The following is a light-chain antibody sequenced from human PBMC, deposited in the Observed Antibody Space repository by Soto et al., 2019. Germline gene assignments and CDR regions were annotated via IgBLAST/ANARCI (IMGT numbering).Light chain of an antibody. Sequence: QSVLTQPPSVSGAPGQRVTISCTGSSSNIGAGYDVHWYQQFPGTAPKLLIYGNSNRPSGVPDRFSGSKSGTSASLAITGLQAEDEADYYCQSYDSSLSASVFGTGTKVTVL. CDR3: QSYDSSLSASV. J-gene: IGLJ1*01. CDR2: GNS. CDR1: SSNIGAGYD. V-gene: IGLV1-40*01.